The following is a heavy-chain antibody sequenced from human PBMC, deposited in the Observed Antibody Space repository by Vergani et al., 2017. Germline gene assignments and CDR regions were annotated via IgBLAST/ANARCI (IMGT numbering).Heavy chain of an antibody. Sequence: QLQLQESGPGLVKPSETLSLTCTVSGGPISSSSYYWGWIRQPPGKGLEWIGSIDYSGSTYYNPSLKSRVTISVDTSKNQFSLNLSSVTAADTAVYYCARICKYGSGSDGDYYYGMDVWGQGTTVTVSS. J-gene: IGHJ6*02. D-gene: IGHD3-10*01. CDR2: IDYSGST. CDR3: ARICKYGSGSDGDYYYGMDV. V-gene: IGHV4-39*07. CDR1: GGPISSSSYY.